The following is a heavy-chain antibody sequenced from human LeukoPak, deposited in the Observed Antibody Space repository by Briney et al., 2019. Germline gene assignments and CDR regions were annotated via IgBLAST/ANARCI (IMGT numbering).Heavy chain of an antibody. CDR2: ISNGNT. J-gene: IGHJ5*02. D-gene: IGHD2-21*02. CDR3: VREAGYCASVCLKSNWFDP. V-gene: IGHV3-23*01. CDR1: GFPFSNHA. Sequence: GGSLRLSCTASGFPFSNHAMSWVRQPPGKGLEWVAAISNGNTYYADSVRGRFTISRDDSRNMVYLQMNSLRDEDTALYYCVREAGYCASVCLKSNWFDPWGQGTLVTVSS.